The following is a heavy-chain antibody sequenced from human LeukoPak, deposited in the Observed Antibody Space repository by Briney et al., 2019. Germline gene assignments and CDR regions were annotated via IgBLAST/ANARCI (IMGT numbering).Heavy chain of an antibody. CDR3: ASTAPYYYYYGMDV. V-gene: IGHV1-2*02. J-gene: IGHJ6*02. Sequence: ASVKVSCKASGYTFTGYYMHWVRQAPGQGLEWMGWINPNSGGTNYAQKFQGRVTMTRDTSISTAYMELSRLRSDDTAVYYCASTAPYYYYYGMDVWGQGTTVTASS. CDR2: INPNSGGT. CDR1: GYTFTGYY.